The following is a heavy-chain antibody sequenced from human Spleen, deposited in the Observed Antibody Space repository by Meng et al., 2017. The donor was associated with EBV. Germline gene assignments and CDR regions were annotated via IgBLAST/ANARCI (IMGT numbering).Heavy chain of an antibody. Sequence: QGPRPESGPGLGKPSGTLSLTCAVSGGSIRSVNWWSWVRQPPGKGLEWIADFFHSGNTNYNASLKSRVSISVDKSKNQFSLDLTSVTAADTAVYYCAAVLASTGTKWGQGTLVTVSS. V-gene: IGHV4-4*02. CDR1: GGSIRSVNW. D-gene: IGHD1-7*01. CDR2: FFHSGNT. J-gene: IGHJ4*02. CDR3: AAVLASTGTK.